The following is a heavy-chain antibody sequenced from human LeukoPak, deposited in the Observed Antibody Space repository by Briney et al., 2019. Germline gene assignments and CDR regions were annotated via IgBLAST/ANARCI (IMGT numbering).Heavy chain of an antibody. CDR3: ARLIEGYCTNGVCYSFDY. Sequence: ASVKVSCTASGYTFTSYGISWVRQAPGQGLEWMGWTSAYNGNTNYAQKLQGRVTMTTDTSTSTAYMELRSLRSDDTAVYYCARLIEGYCTNGVCYSFDYWGQGTLVTVSS. J-gene: IGHJ4*02. D-gene: IGHD2-8*01. CDR1: GYTFTSYG. CDR2: TSAYNGNT. V-gene: IGHV1-18*01.